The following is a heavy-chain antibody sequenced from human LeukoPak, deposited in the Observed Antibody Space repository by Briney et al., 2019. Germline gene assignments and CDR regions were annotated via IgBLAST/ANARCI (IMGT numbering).Heavy chain of an antibody. J-gene: IGHJ4*02. D-gene: IGHD3-16*01. CDR3: ARDLTFGGAQRSYYFDY. V-gene: IGHV3-23*01. CDR2: ISGSGVST. CDR1: GFTFSSYA. Sequence: GGSLRLSCAASGFTFSSYAMSWVRQAPGKGLEWVSAISGSGVSTYYADSVKGRFTISRDNSKNTLYLQMNSLRAEDTAVYYCARDLTFGGAQRSYYFDYWGQGTLVTVSS.